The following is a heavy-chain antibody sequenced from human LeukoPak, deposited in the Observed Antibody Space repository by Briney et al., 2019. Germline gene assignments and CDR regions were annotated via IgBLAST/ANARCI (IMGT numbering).Heavy chain of an antibody. CDR3: ATKLLGAAYMDV. V-gene: IGHV3-48*03. Sequence: PGGSLRLSCTASGFTFSSCEMHWVRQAPGKGLEWVSYISSSGSTIYYADSVKGQLTISRDNAKSSLYLQMNSLRAEDTAVYYCATKLLGAAYMDVWGKGTTVTVSS. J-gene: IGHJ6*03. CDR2: ISSSGSTI. D-gene: IGHD2-15*01. CDR1: GFTFSSCE.